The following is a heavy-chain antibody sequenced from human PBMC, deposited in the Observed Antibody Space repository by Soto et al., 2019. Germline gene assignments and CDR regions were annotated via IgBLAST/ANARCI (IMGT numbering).Heavy chain of an antibody. CDR3: ARDEGSSSWLDF. Sequence: EVQQVESGGGLVQPGGSLRLSCAASGFTFSIYSMNWVRQAPGKGLEWVSYISSSSSTIHYADSVKGRFTISRDNAKNSLYLQMNSLRAEDTAVYYCARDEGSSSWLDFWGQGTLVTVSS. J-gene: IGHJ4*02. D-gene: IGHD6-13*01. V-gene: IGHV3-48*01. CDR1: GFTFSIYS. CDR2: ISSSSSTI.